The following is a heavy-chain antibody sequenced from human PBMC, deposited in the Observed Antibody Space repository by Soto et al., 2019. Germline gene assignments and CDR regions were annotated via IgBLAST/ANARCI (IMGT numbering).Heavy chain of an antibody. J-gene: IGHJ5*02. D-gene: IGHD6-6*01. CDR1: GGSISSYY. CDR3: ARGLAGRPLWT. Sequence: PLETLSLTCTVSGGSISSYYWSWIRQPPGKGLEWIGYIYSSGSTNYNPSLKSRVTISVDTSKNQFSLKLSSVTAADTAVYYCARGLAGRPLWTWGQGTLVTVSS. V-gene: IGHV4-59*01. CDR2: IYSSGST.